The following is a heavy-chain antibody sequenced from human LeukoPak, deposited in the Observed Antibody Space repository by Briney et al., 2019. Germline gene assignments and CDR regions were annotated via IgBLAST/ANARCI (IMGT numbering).Heavy chain of an antibody. J-gene: IGHJ3*01. CDR1: GFTFSSYS. D-gene: IGHD3-9*01. CDR2: ISSSSTTI. V-gene: IGHV3-48*01. Sequence: GGSLRLSCAASGFTFSSYSMMWVRQAPGKGLEWVSYISSSSTTIHYADSVKGRFTISRDNAKNSVYLQMNSLRAEDTAVYYCAKGKWGLTINNFDVWGQGTMVTVSS. CDR3: AKGKWGLTINNFDV.